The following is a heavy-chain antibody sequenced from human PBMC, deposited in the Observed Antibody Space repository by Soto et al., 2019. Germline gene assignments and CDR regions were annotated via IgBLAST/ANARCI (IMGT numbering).Heavy chain of an antibody. D-gene: IGHD3-22*01. J-gene: IGHJ6*02. CDR3: ARGVVDSSGYQNYYYYGMDV. Sequence: SETLSLTCTVSGGSISRGDYYCSCIRQPPGKGLEWIGEINHSGSTNYNPSLKSRVTISVDTSKNQFSLKLSSVTAADTAAYYCARGVVDSSGYQNYYYYGMDVWGQGTTVTVSS. CDR2: INHSGST. V-gene: IGHV4-34*01. CDR1: GGSISRGDYY.